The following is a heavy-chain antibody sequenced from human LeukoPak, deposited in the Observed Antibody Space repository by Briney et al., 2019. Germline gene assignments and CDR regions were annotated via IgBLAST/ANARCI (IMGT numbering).Heavy chain of an antibody. J-gene: IGHJ4*02. CDR3: ARARIAAAPLDY. CDR1: GGSFSGYY. Sequence: SETLSLTCAVYGGSFSGYYWSWIRQPPGKGLEWIGEINHSGSTNYNPSLKSRVTISVDTSKSQFSLKLSSVTAADTAVYYCARARIAAAPLDYWGQGTLVTVSS. V-gene: IGHV4-34*01. CDR2: INHSGST. D-gene: IGHD6-13*01.